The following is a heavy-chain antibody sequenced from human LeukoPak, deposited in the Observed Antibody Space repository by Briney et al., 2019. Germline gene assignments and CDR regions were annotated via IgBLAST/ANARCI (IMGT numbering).Heavy chain of an antibody. CDR3: ARESIAARRWFDP. J-gene: IGHJ5*02. V-gene: IGHV1-18*01. Sequence: ASVKVSCKASGYTFNSYGISWVRQAPGQGLEWMGWISAYNGHTNYAQKFQGRVTMTTDTSTSTAYMELRSLRSDDTAVYYCARESIAARRWFDPWGQGTLVTVSS. D-gene: IGHD6-6*01. CDR1: GYTFNSYG. CDR2: ISAYNGHT.